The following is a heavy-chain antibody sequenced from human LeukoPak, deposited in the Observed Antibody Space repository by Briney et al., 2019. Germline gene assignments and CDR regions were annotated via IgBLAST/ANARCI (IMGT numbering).Heavy chain of an antibody. Sequence: ASVKVSCKASGYTFTSYGISWVRQAPGQGLEWMGWISAYNGNTNYAQKLQGRVTMTTDTSTSTAYTELRSLRSDDTAVYYCARDPGYYDSSGYYRNWGQGTLVTVSS. CDR1: GYTFTSYG. CDR3: ARDPGYYDSSGYYRN. J-gene: IGHJ4*02. CDR2: ISAYNGNT. V-gene: IGHV1-18*01. D-gene: IGHD3-22*01.